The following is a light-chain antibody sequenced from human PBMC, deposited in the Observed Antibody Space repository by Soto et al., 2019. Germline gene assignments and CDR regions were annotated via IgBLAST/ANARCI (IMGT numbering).Light chain of an antibody. CDR1: QTISGW. J-gene: IGKJ5*01. Sequence: DIQMTQSPSTLSASVGDTVTITCRASQTISGWLAWYQQRPGKAPNLLIFDASTLESGVPSRFSGSGSGTTLTLTISSLQSDDFATYYCQQYHTSSITFGQGTRMEIK. V-gene: IGKV1-5*01. CDR2: DAS. CDR3: QQYHTSSIT.